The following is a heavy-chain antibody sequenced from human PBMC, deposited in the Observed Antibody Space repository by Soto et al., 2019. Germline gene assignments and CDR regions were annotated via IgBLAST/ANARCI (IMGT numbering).Heavy chain of an antibody. J-gene: IGHJ6*02. V-gene: IGHV3-23*01. CDR2: ISGTGDRT. Sequence: GGSLRLSCAASGFTFSSYAMSWVRQAPGRGLQWVSAISGTGDRTYYADSLKGRFTISRDNSKNTLFLQMNSLRAEDTAVYYCARDWDYYYYGMDVWGQGTTVTVSS. CDR3: ARDWDYYYYGMDV. CDR1: GFTFSSYA. D-gene: IGHD3-16*01.